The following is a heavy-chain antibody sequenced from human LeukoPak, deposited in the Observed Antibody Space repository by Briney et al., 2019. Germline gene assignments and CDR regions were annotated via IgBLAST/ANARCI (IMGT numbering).Heavy chain of an antibody. J-gene: IGHJ6*03. D-gene: IGHD3-3*02. CDR1: GGTFGTYA. V-gene: IGHV1-69*06. CDR2: IIAMFTTA. Sequence: SVKVSCKASGGTFGTYAISWVRQAPGQGLEWMGGIIAMFTTANYAQKFQGRVTITADKSTSTAYMELSSLRSEDTAVYYCARSNGPVLVSPGAPIHYYYFYMDVWGKGTTVTVSS. CDR3: ARSNGPVLVSPGAPIHYYYFYMDV.